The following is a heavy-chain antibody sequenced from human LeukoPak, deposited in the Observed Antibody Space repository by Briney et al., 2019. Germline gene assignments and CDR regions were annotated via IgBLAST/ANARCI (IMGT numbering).Heavy chain of an antibody. CDR2: IYYSGST. CDR3: ARQGGGIAAAGPMTPFDY. Sequence: KPSETLSLTCTVSGGSISSYYWSWIRQPPGKGLEWIGYIYYSGSTNYNPSLKSRVTISVDTSKNQFSLKLSSVTAADTAVYYCARQGGGIAAAGPMTPFDYWGQGTLVTVSS. J-gene: IGHJ4*02. CDR1: GGSISSYY. D-gene: IGHD6-13*01. V-gene: IGHV4-59*08.